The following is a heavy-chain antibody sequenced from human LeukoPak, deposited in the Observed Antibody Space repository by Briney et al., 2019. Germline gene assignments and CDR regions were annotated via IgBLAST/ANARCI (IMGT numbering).Heavy chain of an antibody. D-gene: IGHD3-10*02. CDR2: ISGSGGTT. Sequence: GGSLRLSCAASGFTFSTYDMNWVRQTPGKGLEWVSIISGSGGTTYYEDSVKGRFTISRDNSKNTLYLEMNSLRADDTAVYYCAKRRETVRGAFDYWGQGTLVTVSS. CDR1: GFTFSTYD. CDR3: AKRRETVRGAFDY. V-gene: IGHV3-23*01. J-gene: IGHJ4*02.